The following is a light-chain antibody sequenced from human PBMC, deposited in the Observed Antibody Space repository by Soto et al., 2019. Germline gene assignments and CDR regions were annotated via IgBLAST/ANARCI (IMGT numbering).Light chain of an antibody. J-gene: IGKJ5*01. CDR1: QTISSW. CDR2: DAS. CDR3: QQYDNLIT. Sequence: DIQMTQSPSTLSGSVGDRVTITCRASQTISSWLAWYQQKPGKAPKLLIYDASNVETGVPSRFSGSGSGTDFTFTISSLQPEDIATYYCQQYDNLITFGQGTRLEIK. V-gene: IGKV1-33*01.